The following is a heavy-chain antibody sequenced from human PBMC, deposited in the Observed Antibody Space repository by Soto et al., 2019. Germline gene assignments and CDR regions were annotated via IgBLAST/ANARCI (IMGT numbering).Heavy chain of an antibody. J-gene: IGHJ4*02. CDR3: TRAGSYRFDY. CDR2: INSDGTTI. Sequence: EVQLVESGGDLIQPGGSLRISCAASGFTFSTSWMHWVRQTPGEGLAWVSRINSDGTTINYADSVKGRFTISRDNAKKTIYLQMNSLRADDTAVYYCTRAGSYRFDYWGQGTLVTVSS. CDR1: GFTFSTSW. D-gene: IGHD1-26*01. V-gene: IGHV3-74*01.